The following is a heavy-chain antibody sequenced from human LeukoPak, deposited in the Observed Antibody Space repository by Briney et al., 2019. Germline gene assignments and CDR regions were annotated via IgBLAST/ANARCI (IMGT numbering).Heavy chain of an antibody. CDR3: ARTPYYYDSSGYYYGWFDP. CDR1: GYTFTSYG. CDR2: ISAYNGNT. V-gene: IGHV1-18*01. J-gene: IGHJ5*02. Sequence: GASVKVSCKASGYTFTSYGISWVRQAPGQGLEWMGWISAYNGNTNYAQKLQGRVTMTTDTSTSTAYMELRSLRSDDTAVYYCARTPYYYDSSGYYYGWFDPWGQGTLVTAPS. D-gene: IGHD3-22*01.